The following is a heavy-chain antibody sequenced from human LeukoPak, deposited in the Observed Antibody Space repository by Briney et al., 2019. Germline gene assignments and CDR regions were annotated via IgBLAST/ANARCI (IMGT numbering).Heavy chain of an antibody. CDR3: ARDLGQQLVSVDFDP. Sequence: SLRLSCTASGFTFGDYAMSWVRQAPGKGLEWVGFIRSKAYGGTTEYAASVKGRFTISRDDSKSIAYLQMNSLKTEDTAVYYCARDLGQQLVSVDFDPWGQGTLVTVSS. CDR1: GFTFGDYA. D-gene: IGHD6-13*01. J-gene: IGHJ5*02. V-gene: IGHV3-49*04. CDR2: IRSKAYGGTT.